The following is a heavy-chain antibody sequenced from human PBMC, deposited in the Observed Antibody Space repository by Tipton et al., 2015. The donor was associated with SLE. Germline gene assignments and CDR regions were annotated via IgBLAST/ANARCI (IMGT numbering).Heavy chain of an antibody. CDR1: GWPFSGYH. J-gene: IGHJ4*02. D-gene: IGHD2-2*01. Sequence: TLSLTCAVYGWPFSGYHWTWFRQPPGQGLEWIGEIADTGSPNYNPSLKSRVTISLDTSKSQFSLILNSLTAADTAVYYCARGPFQRWPPAAYSGQGTLVTVSS. V-gene: IGHV4-34*01. CDR2: IADTGSP. CDR3: ARGPFQRWPPAAY.